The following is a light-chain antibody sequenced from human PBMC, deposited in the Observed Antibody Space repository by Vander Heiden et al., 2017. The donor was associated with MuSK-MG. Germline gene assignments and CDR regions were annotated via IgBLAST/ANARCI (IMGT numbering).Light chain of an antibody. Sequence: EILMTQSPAPVSVSPGERATLSCRASQNINNNLAWYQQQPGQPPRLLIYAASTRATGIPARFSGSGFGTEFTLTISSLQSEDFVVYYCQQYNNWPPLTFGGGTKVEIK. V-gene: IGKV3-15*01. CDR2: AAS. CDR1: QNINNN. CDR3: QQYNNWPPLT. J-gene: IGKJ4*01.